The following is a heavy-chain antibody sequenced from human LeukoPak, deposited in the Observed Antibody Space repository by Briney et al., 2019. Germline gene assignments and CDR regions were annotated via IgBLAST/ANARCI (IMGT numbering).Heavy chain of an antibody. CDR1: GFTFSSSW. V-gene: IGHV3-7*04. Sequence: QTGGSLRLSCAASGFTFSSSWMNWVRQAPGKGLEWVANIGEDGNEKYYVDSVKGRFTISRDNAKNSLYLQMNSLRVEDTAVYYCARNWAMLDYWGQGTLVTVSS. J-gene: IGHJ4*02. D-gene: IGHD2-2*01. CDR3: ARNWAMLDY. CDR2: IGEDGNEK.